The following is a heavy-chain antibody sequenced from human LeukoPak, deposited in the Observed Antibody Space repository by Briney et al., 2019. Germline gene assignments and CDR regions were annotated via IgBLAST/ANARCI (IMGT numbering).Heavy chain of an antibody. Sequence: ASVKVSCKASGYTFTSYGISWVRQAPGQGLEWMGWISAYNGNTNYAQKLQGRVTMTTDTSTSTAYMELRSLRSDDTAVYYCARVFSGDYDFWSGSNNWFDPWGQGTLVTISS. D-gene: IGHD3-3*01. CDR2: ISAYNGNT. J-gene: IGHJ5*02. CDR1: GYTFTSYG. V-gene: IGHV1-18*01. CDR3: ARVFSGDYDFWSGSNNWFDP.